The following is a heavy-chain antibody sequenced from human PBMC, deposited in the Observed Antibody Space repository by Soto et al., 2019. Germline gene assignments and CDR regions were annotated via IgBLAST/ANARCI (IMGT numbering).Heavy chain of an antibody. CDR1: GLPFSSYS. V-gene: IGHV3-21*01. J-gene: IGHJ3*02. CDR3: ARGKRAGMTMIAAGPHDAFDI. Sequence: GFLRISCAASGLPFSSYSMNWVRQAPGKGLEWVSSISSSSSYIYYADSVKGRFTISRDNAKNSLYLQMNSLRAEDKAVYYCARGKRAGMTMIAAGPHDAFDIWGQGTMVTFSS. CDR2: ISSSSSYI. D-gene: IGHD3-22*01.